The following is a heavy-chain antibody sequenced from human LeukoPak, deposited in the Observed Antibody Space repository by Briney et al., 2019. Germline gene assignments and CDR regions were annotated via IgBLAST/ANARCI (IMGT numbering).Heavy chain of an antibody. CDR3: ARGGRADYDILTGHATHYCYYGMDV. CDR1: GFTFSSYG. V-gene: IGHV3-33*01. Sequence: PGRTLRLSSAASGFTFSSYGMHWVRHAPRKRLEWVAVIWYDGSTKYTADSVKGPFNISRDNSKNTLYLQMNSLRAEDTAMYYCARGGRADYDILTGHATHYCYYGMDVWGQGTTVTVSS. J-gene: IGHJ6*02. CDR2: IWYDGSTK. D-gene: IGHD3-9*01.